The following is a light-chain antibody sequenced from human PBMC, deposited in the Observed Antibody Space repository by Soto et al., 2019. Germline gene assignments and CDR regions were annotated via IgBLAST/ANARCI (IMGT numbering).Light chain of an antibody. V-gene: IGLV2-14*03. CDR3: SSYTYTSTLYV. CDR2: DVN. CDR1: SSDVGNY. Sequence: QSALTQPASVSGSPGQSITISCTGTSSDVGNYVSWYQQHPGKAPKLMISDVNNRPSGVSNRFSGSKSGNTASLTISGLQADDEADYYCSSYTYTSTLYVFGTGTKLTVL. J-gene: IGLJ1*01.